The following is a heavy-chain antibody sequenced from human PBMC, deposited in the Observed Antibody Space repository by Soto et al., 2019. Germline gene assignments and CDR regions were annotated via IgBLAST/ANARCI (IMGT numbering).Heavy chain of an antibody. Sequence: GGSLRLSCAASGFTFSSYGMHWVRQAPGKGLGWVAVISYDGSNKYYADSVKGRFTISRDNSKNTLYLQMNSLRAEDTAVYYCAKVAYYYDSSGYYIDPYYFDYWGQGTLVTVSS. V-gene: IGHV3-30*18. CDR2: ISYDGSNK. D-gene: IGHD3-22*01. CDR1: GFTFSSYG. CDR3: AKVAYYYDSSGYYIDPYYFDY. J-gene: IGHJ4*02.